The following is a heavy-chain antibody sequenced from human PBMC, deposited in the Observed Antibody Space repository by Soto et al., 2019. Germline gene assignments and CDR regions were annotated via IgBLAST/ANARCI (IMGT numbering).Heavy chain of an antibody. J-gene: IGHJ3*01. CDR3: ARGGTSGWLNGAYDV. CDR1: GGTLNKHA. CDR2: IIPMFGIP. V-gene: IGHV1-69*01. Sequence: QVQLVQSGAEVKKPGSSVKVSCRASGGTLNKHAITWVRRAPGLGLEWLGGIIPMFGIPNYPQKFQGRVTITADDSTNTSHMELNSLTSDDTAVYYCARGGTSGWLNGAYDVWGQGTMVTVSS. D-gene: IGHD6-19*01.